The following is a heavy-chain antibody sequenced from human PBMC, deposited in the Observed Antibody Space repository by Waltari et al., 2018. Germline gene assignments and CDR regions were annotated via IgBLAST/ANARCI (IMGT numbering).Heavy chain of an antibody. V-gene: IGHV5-51*01. Sequence: EVQLVQSGAEVKKPGESLKISCKGSGYSFTSYWIGWVSQMPGKGLEWMGIIYPGDSDTRYSPSFQGQVTISADKSISTAYLQWSSLKASDTAMYYCARLRDTDSSGYPYYFDYWGQGTLVTVSS. CDR1: GYSFTSYW. D-gene: IGHD3-22*01. CDR3: ARLRDTDSSGYPYYFDY. J-gene: IGHJ4*02. CDR2: IYPGDSDT.